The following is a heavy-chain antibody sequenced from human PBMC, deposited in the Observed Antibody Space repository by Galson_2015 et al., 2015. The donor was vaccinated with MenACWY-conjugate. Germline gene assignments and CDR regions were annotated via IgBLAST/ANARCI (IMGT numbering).Heavy chain of an antibody. V-gene: IGHV3-23*01. CDR1: GFPFRQYA. J-gene: IGHJ6*03. CDR3: SKGFYMGV. CDR2: ISDSGAAT. Sequence: SLRLACAVSGFPFRQYAMSWVRQAPGTGLEWVAIISDSGAATHYIDSVKGRFTISRGNSKNTLYLQMSRLRAEGTALYYCSKGFYMGVWGKWTPVPVSS.